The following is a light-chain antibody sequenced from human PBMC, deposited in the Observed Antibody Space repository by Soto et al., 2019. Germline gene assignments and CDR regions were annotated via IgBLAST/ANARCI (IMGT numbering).Light chain of an antibody. V-gene: IGKV1-5*03. CDR1: QSISSW. Sequence: DIQMTQSPSTPSASIGDRVTITCRASQSISSWLAWYQQKPGKAPRLLIYKASNLESGVPSRFSGSGSGTEFTLTISSLQPDDSATYYCQQYNDNWTFGQGTKVDTK. CDR2: KAS. J-gene: IGKJ1*01. CDR3: QQYNDNWT.